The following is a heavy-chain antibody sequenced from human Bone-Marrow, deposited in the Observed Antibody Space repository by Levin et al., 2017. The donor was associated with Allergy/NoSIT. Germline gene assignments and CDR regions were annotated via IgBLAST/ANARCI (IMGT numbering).Heavy chain of an antibody. CDR1: GFTFRSYG. CDR3: AKDNLRIQLWFSAFDI. J-gene: IGHJ3*02. CDR2: LSYDGSNK. V-gene: IGHV3-30*18. Sequence: GESLKISCAASGFTFRSYGMHWVRQAPGKGLEWVSFLSYDGSNKYYADSVKGRFTISRDNSKNTLYLQMNSLRAEDTAVYYCAKDNLRIQLWFSAFDICGQGTLVTVSS. D-gene: IGHD5-18*01.